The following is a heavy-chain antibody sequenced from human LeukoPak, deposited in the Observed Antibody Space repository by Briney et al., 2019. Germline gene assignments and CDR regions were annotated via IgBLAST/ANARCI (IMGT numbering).Heavy chain of an antibody. Sequence: GGSLRLSCPASGFTVISNYMSWVRQAPGKGLEGVAVIYSVGRKYYADSVKGRFTISRDNSKNTLYLQMNSLRAEDTAVYYCARDWQPRIPGGMDVWGKGTTVTVSS. CDR3: ARDWQPRIPGGMDV. CDR2: IYSVGRK. CDR1: GFTVISNY. J-gene: IGHJ6*04. D-gene: IGHD1-14*01. V-gene: IGHV3-53*01.